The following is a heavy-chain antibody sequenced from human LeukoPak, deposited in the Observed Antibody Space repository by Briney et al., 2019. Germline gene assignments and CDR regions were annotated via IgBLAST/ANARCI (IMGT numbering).Heavy chain of an antibody. Sequence: GASVKVSCKASGYTFTSYGISWVRQAPGQGLEWMGWISAYNGNTNYAQKLRGRVTMTTDTSTSTAYMELRSLRSDDTAVYYCARVITMVRGPNRHFDYWGQGTLVTVSS. CDR3: ARVITMVRGPNRHFDY. CDR2: ISAYNGNT. CDR1: GYTFTSYG. J-gene: IGHJ4*02. D-gene: IGHD3-10*01. V-gene: IGHV1-18*04.